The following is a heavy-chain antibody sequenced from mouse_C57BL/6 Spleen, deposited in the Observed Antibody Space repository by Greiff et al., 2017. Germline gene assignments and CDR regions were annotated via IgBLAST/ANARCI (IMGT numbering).Heavy chain of an antibody. V-gene: IGHV1-52*01. CDR1: GYTFTSYW. Sequence: QVQLQQPGAELVRPGSSVKLSCKASGYTFTSYWMHWVKQRPIQGLEWIGNIDPSDSDTHYNQKFKDKATLTVDKSSSTAYMQLSSLTSEDSAVYYSARGGTPSLMDYWGQGTSVTVSS. J-gene: IGHJ4*01. CDR2: IDPSDSDT. CDR3: ARGGTPSLMDY. D-gene: IGHD2-14*01.